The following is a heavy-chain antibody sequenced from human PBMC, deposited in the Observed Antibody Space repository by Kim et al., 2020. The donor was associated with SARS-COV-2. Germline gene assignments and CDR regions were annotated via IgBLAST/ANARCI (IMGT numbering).Heavy chain of an antibody. CDR3: AKAPSYSSGWSGYFAY. V-gene: IGHV3-23*01. D-gene: IGHD6-19*01. J-gene: IGHJ4*03. CDR2: ISNSGGNT. CDR1: GFTFSTYA. Sequence: GGSLRLSCAASGFTFSTYAMSWVRQTPGKGLEWVSAISNSGGNTYFADSVKGRVTISRDNSKNTLYLQMNSLRAEDTAVYYCAKAPSYSSGWSGYFAYWG.